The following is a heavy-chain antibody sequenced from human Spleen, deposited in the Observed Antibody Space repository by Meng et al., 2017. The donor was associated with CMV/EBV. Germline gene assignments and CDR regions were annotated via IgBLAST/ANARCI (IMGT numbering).Heavy chain of an antibody. CDR1: EDTFINYY. V-gene: IGHV1-46*01. J-gene: IGHJ2*01. CDR2: IYPTGGYT. Sequence: SCKASEDTFINYYIHWVRQATGQGLEWMGIIYPTGGYTTCAQNFQGRVTMTRDTSTSTVYMELSSLRSEDTAVYFCARGEIRYFDLWARGTLVTVSS. CDR3: ARGEIRYFDL.